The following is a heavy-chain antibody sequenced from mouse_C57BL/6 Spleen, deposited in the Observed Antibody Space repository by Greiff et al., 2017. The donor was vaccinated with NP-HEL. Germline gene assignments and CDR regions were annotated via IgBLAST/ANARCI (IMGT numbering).Heavy chain of an antibody. Sequence: EVQLVESGGGLVKPGGSLKLSCAASGFTFSDYGMHWVRQAPEKGLEWVAYISSGSSTIYYADTVKGRFTISRDNAKNTLFLQMTSLRSEDTAMYYCARRWAMVTSYYAMDYWGQGTSVTVSS. V-gene: IGHV5-17*01. CDR2: ISSGSSTI. D-gene: IGHD2-2*01. CDR3: ARRWAMVTSYYAMDY. CDR1: GFTFSDYG. J-gene: IGHJ4*01.